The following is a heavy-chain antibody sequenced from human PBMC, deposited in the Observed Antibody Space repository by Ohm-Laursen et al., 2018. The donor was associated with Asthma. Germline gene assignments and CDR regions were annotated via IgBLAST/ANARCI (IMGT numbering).Heavy chain of an antibody. CDR1: GGSISSGHYY. V-gene: IGHV4-31*03. J-gene: IGHJ4*02. Sequence: TLSLTCTVSGGSISSGHYYWTWIRQHPGKGLEWIGNIHYSGSTIYNPSLESRLTISVDTSKNQFSLNLSSVTAADTAVYYCARGPMHDYYFDNWGQGTLVTVSS. D-gene: IGHD1-1*01. CDR3: ARGPMHDYYFDN. CDR2: IHYSGST.